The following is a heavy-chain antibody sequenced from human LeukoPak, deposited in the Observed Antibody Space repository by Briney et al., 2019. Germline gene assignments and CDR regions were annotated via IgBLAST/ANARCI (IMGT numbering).Heavy chain of an antibody. V-gene: IGHV1-18*01. CDR1: GYTFTSCG. J-gene: IGHJ4*02. CDR2: ISAYNGNT. D-gene: IGHD4-17*01. CDR3: ARVHDYGDYFDY. Sequence: ASVKVSCKASGYTFTSCGISWVRQAPGQGLEWMGWISAYNGNTNYAQKLQGRVTMTTDTSTSTAYMELRSLRSDDTAVYYCARVHDYGDYFDYWGQGTLVTVSS.